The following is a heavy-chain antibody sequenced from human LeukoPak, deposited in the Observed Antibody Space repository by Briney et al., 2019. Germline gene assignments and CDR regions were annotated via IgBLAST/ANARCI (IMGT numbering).Heavy chain of an antibody. CDR1: GFTVSSNY. Sequence: GGSPRLSCAASGFTVSSNYMSWVRQAPGKGLEWVSVIYSGGSTYYADSVKGRFTISRDNSKNTLYLQMNSLRAEDTAVYYCASSMVRGVIGYWYFDLWGRGTLVTVSS. D-gene: IGHD3-10*01. CDR3: ASSMVRGVIGYWYFDL. CDR2: IYSGGST. J-gene: IGHJ2*01. V-gene: IGHV3-66*01.